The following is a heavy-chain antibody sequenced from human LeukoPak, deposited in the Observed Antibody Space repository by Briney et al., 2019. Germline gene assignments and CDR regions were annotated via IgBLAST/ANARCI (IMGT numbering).Heavy chain of an antibody. CDR2: IYHSGST. D-gene: IGHD2-2*02. V-gene: IGHV4-30-2*01. Sequence: SETLSLTCSVSGGSISSGGYWSWIRQPPGKGLEWIGYIYHSGSTYYNPSLKSRVTMSVDRSKNQFSLNLSSETAADTAVYYCAGEDCSSTSCNIVDYWGQGTLVTVSS. CDR1: GGSISSGGY. J-gene: IGHJ4*02. CDR3: AGEDCSSTSCNIVDY.